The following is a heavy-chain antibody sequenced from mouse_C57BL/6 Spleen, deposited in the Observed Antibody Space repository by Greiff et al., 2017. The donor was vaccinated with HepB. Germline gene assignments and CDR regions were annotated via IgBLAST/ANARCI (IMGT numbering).Heavy chain of an antibody. Sequence: VQLVESGPELVKPGASVKISCKASGYAFSSSWMNWVKQRPGKGLEWIGRIYPGDGDTNYNGKFKGKATLTADKSSSTAYMQLSSLTSEDSAVYFCARSGYYGPIFDYWGQGTTLTVSS. D-gene: IGHD1-2*01. CDR3: ARSGYYGPIFDY. CDR2: IYPGDGDT. V-gene: IGHV1-82*01. CDR1: GYAFSSSW. J-gene: IGHJ2*01.